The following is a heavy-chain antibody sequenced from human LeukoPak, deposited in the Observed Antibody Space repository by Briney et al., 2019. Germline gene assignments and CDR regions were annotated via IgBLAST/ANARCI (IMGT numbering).Heavy chain of an antibody. CDR2: IQYDGSNK. CDR1: GFTFSSYG. J-gene: IGHJ4*02. V-gene: IGHV3-30*02. CDR3: ARSGYCSSTSCSDY. D-gene: IGHD2-2*01. Sequence: PGGSLRLSCAASGFTFSSYGMHWVRQAPGKGLEWVAFIQYDGSNKYHADSVKGRFTISRDNSKNTLYLQMNSLRAEDTAVYYCARSGYCSSTSCSDYWGQGTLVTVSS.